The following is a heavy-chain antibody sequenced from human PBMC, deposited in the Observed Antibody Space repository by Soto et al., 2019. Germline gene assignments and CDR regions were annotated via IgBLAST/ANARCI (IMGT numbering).Heavy chain of an antibody. D-gene: IGHD5-18*01. J-gene: IGHJ6*02. CDR3: AKDAYPAMLYYYGMDV. CDR1: GFTFSSYA. Sequence: PGGSLRLSCAASGFTFSSYAMSWVRQAPGKGLEWVSAISGSGGSTYCADSVKGRFTISRDNSKNTLYLQMNSLRAEDTAVYYCAKDAYPAMLYYYGMDVWGQGTTVTVSS. CDR2: ISGSGGST. V-gene: IGHV3-23*01.